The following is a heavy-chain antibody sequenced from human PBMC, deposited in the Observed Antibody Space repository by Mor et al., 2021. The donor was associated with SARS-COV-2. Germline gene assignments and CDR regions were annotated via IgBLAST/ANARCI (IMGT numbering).Heavy chain of an antibody. Sequence: GLEWVSYISSSGSTIYYADSVKGRFTISRDNAKNSLYLQMNSLRAEDTAVYYCARDGHPGRGYPPNYWGQGTLVTVS. V-gene: IGHV3-11*01. CDR2: ISSSGSTI. J-gene: IGHJ4*02. D-gene: IGHD3-22*01. CDR3: ARDGHPGRGYPPNY.